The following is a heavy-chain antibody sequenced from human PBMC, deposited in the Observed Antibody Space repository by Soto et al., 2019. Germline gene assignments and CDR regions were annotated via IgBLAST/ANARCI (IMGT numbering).Heavy chain of an antibody. J-gene: IGHJ4*02. CDR2: IYYSGST. CDR3: ARDKITGLFDY. D-gene: IGHD2-8*02. Sequence: SETLSLTCTVSGGSISSYYWSWIRQPPGKGLEWIGYIYYSGSTNYNPSLKSRVTISVDTSKNQFSLKLSSVTAADTAVYYCARDKITGLFDYWGQGALVTVSS. CDR1: GGSISSYY. V-gene: IGHV4-59*01.